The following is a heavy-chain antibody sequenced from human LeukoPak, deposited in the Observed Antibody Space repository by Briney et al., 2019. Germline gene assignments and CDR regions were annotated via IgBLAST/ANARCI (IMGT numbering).Heavy chain of an antibody. D-gene: IGHD3-3*01. CDR1: GGSFSGYY. V-gene: IGHV4-34*01. Sequence: SETLSLTCAVYGGSFSGYYWSWIRQPPGKGLEWIGEINHSGSTNYNPSLKSRVTISVDTSKNQFSLKLSSVTAADTAVYYCARSGEWNYDFLSAQLGDAFDIWGQGTMVTVSS. CDR3: ARSGEWNYDFLSAQLGDAFDI. CDR2: INHSGST. J-gene: IGHJ3*02.